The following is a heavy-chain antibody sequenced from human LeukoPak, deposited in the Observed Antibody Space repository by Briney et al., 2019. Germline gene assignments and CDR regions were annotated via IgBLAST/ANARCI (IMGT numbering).Heavy chain of an antibody. D-gene: IGHD3-22*01. V-gene: IGHV1-18*04. CDR2: ISAYNGNR. CDR3: ARGGLLYFYDSSGYYYNY. J-gene: IGHJ4*02. CDR1: GYTFTIYG. Sequence: ASVKVSCKASGYTFTIYGISWVRQAPGQGLEWMGWISAYNGNRNYAQKLQGRVTMTTDTSTSTAYMELRSLRSDDTAVYYCARGGLLYFYDSSGYYYNYWGQGTLVTVSS.